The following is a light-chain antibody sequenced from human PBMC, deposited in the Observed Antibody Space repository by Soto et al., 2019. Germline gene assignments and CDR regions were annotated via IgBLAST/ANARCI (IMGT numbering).Light chain of an antibody. CDR1: SSDVGGYNY. Sequence: QSVLTQPASVSGSPGQXITISCTGTSSDVGGYNYVSWYQQHPGKAPKLMICDVSNRPSGVSNRFSGSKSGNTASLTISGLQAEDEADYYCSQYTSSSTVVFGGGTKVTVL. J-gene: IGLJ2*01. CDR2: DVS. V-gene: IGLV2-14*01. CDR3: SQYTSSSTVV.